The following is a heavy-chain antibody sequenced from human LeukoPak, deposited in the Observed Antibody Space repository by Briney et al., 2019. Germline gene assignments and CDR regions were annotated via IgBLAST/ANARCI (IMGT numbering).Heavy chain of an antibody. V-gene: IGHV4-31*03. Sequence: SQTLSLTCTVSGGSISSGGYYWSWIRQHPGKGLGWIGYIYYSGSTYYNPSLKSRVTISVDTSKNQFSLKLSSVTAADTAVYYCARHTKNSSGWYYFDYWGQGTLVTVSS. CDR3: ARHTKNSSGWYYFDY. CDR1: GGSISSGGYY. CDR2: IYYSGST. J-gene: IGHJ4*02. D-gene: IGHD6-19*01.